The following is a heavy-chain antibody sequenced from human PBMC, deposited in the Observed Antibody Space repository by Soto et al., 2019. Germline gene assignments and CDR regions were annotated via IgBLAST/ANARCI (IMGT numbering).Heavy chain of an antibody. Sequence: SETLSLTCTVSGGSINSGGYFWTWVRQHPGKGLEWIGYMYNSGTTYYTSSLKSRVNISGDTSKNQFSLRLSSVTAADTAVYYSAPAKGRSFFDNWGQGTLVTVSS. CDR2: MYNSGTT. CDR3: APAKGRSFFDN. CDR1: GGSINSGGYF. J-gene: IGHJ4*02. D-gene: IGHD1-26*01. V-gene: IGHV4-31*03.